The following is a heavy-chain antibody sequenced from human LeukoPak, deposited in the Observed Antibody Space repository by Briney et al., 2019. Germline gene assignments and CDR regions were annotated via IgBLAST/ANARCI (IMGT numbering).Heavy chain of an antibody. CDR3: ASALPPVGVPAD. CDR2: IYYSGST. CDR1: GGSMSNIYY. V-gene: IGHV4-59*01. J-gene: IGHJ4*02. Sequence: SETLSLTCNVSGGSMSNIYYWGWIRQPPGKGLEWIGYIYYSGSTNYNPSLKSRVTISVDTSKNQFSLKLSSVTAADTAVYYCASALPPVGVPADWGQGTLVTVSS. D-gene: IGHD3-16*01.